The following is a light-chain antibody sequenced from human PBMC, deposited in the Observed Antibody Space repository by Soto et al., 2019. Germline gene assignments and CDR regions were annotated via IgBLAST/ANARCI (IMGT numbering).Light chain of an antibody. V-gene: IGKV3-15*01. Sequence: EIMMTQSPATLSVSPGERASLSCRASQSVSSNLAWYQQKPGQAPRLLIYDAATRATGLPARFSGSGSGTDFTLTISRRQSEDFAVYYCQQYDKWPRTFGQGTKLEIK. CDR1: QSVSSN. CDR3: QQYDKWPRT. CDR2: DAA. J-gene: IGKJ1*01.